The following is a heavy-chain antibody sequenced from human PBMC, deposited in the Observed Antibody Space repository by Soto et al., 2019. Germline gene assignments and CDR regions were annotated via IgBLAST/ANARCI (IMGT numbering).Heavy chain of an antibody. CDR2: IYYSGST. CDR1: GGSISSYY. J-gene: IGHJ6*02. D-gene: IGHD3-3*01. V-gene: IGHV4-59*01. Sequence: PSETLSLTCTVSGGSISSYYWSWIRQPPGKGLEWIGYIYYSGSTNYNPSLKSRVTISVDTSKNQFSLKLSSVTAADTAVYYCARGWVEWLFPYYYYYGMDVWGQGTTVTVS. CDR3: ARGWVEWLFPYYYYYGMDV.